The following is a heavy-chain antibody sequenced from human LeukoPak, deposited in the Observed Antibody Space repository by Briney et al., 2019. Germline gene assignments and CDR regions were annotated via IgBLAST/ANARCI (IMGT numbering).Heavy chain of an antibody. D-gene: IGHD3-16*01. J-gene: IGHJ4*02. CDR2: INPDGSGK. V-gene: IGHV3-7*01. CDR3: ASWGAGGNS. CDR1: GFSFSRCW. Sequence: GGSLRLSCAASGFSFSRCWLSWVRQVPGKGLDWVANINPDGSGKRYVDSVKGRFTIARDNADNSLSLQMNSLRAEDTAVYYCASWGAGGNSWGQGTLVTVSS.